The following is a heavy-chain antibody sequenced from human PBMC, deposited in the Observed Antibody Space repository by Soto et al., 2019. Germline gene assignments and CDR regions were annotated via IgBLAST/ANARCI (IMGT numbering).Heavy chain of an antibody. CDR1: GCTFRYHA. V-gene: IGHV3-30-3*01. CDR2: ISYDGSNK. Sequence: GVPIRDPWAAVGCTFRYHAMHWIRQDTGKGLEWVAGISYDGSNKYYADSVKGRFTISRDNSKNTLYLQMNSLRAVDTVVYDCASQHKRDISEYWGQGTLVTV. D-gene: IGHD2-21*01. J-gene: IGHJ4*02. CDR3: ASQHKRDISEY.